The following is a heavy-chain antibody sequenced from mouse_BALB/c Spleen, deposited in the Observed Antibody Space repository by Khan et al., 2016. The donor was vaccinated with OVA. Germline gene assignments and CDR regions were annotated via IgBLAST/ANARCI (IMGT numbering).Heavy chain of an antibody. CDR3: ARGYDFFAY. CDR1: GYSFTGYY. CDR2: VNPNPGNT. J-gene: IGHJ3*01. D-gene: IGHD2-14*01. Sequence: EVKLEESGPDLVKPGASVKMSCKASGYSFTGYYMNWVKQSHGKSLECIGRVNPNPGNTNYNQKFRGKAILIVDTSSSTAYMELRSLTSEDSAVDYCARGYDFFAYWGQGTLVTVSA. V-gene: IGHV1-26*01.